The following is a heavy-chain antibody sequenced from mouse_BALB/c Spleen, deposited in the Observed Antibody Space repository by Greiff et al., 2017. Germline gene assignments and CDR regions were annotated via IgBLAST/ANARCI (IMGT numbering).Heavy chain of an antibody. J-gene: IGHJ3*01. V-gene: IGHV5-12-1*01. D-gene: IGHD1-1*01. CDR1: GFAFSSYD. Sequence: EVMLVESGGGLVKPGGSLKLSCAASGFAFSSYDMSWVRQTPEKRLEWVAYISSGGGSTYYPDTVKGRFTISRDNAKNTLYLQMSSLKSEDTAMYYCARQGYYGSSPFAYWGQGTLVTVSA. CDR3: ARQGYYGSSPFAY. CDR2: ISSGGGST.